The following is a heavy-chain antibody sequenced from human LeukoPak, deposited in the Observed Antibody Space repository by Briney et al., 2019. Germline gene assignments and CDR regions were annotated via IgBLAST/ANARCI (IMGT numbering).Heavy chain of an antibody. J-gene: IGHJ6*03. Sequence: SETLSLTCTVSGGSISSYYWSWIRQPPGKGLEWIGYIYYSGSTNYNPSLKSRVTISVDTSKNQFSLKLSSVTAADTAVYYCAREGRWLVRVGYFYYMDVWGKGTTVIISS. CDR1: GGSISSYY. D-gene: IGHD6-19*01. V-gene: IGHV4-59*01. CDR2: IYYSGST. CDR3: AREGRWLVRVGYFYYMDV.